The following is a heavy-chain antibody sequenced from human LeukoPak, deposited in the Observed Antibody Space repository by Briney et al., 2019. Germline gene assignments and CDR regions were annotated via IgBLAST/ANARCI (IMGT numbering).Heavy chain of an antibody. J-gene: IGHJ4*02. CDR3: ALRPPESSSGLDY. D-gene: IGHD3-10*01. Sequence: SETLSLTCAVCGGSFSGYYWSWIRQPPGKGLEWIGEINHSGSTNYNPSLKSRVTISVDTSKNQFSLKLSSVTAADTAVYYCALRPPESSSGLDYWGQGTLVTVSS. CDR2: INHSGST. V-gene: IGHV4-34*01. CDR1: GGSFSGYY.